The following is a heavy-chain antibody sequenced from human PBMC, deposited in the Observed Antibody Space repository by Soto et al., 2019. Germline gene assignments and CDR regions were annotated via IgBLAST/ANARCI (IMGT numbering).Heavy chain of an antibody. D-gene: IGHD3-10*01. V-gene: IGHV3-7*01. CDR3: ARERITMVRGVARLGAFDI. J-gene: IGHJ3*02. CDR1: GFTFSSYW. Sequence: GSLRLSCAASGFTFSSYWMSWVRQAPGKGLEWVANIKQDGSEKYYVDSVKGRFTISRDNAKNSLYLQMNSLRAEDTAVYYCARERITMVRGVARLGAFDIWGQGTMVTVSS. CDR2: IKQDGSEK.